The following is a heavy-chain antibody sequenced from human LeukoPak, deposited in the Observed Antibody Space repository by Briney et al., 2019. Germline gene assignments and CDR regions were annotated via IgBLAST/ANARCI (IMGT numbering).Heavy chain of an antibody. Sequence: PGGSLRLSCAASGFTFSDYYMSWIRQAPGKGLEWIGEINDSGSTNYNPSLKSRVTISVDTSKNQFSLKLSSVTAADTAVYYCARAVQEYYYDSSGYYYRKNYYYYMDVWGKGTTVTVSS. CDR2: INDSGST. D-gene: IGHD3-22*01. CDR1: GFTFSDYY. CDR3: ARAVQEYYYDSSGYYYRKNYYYYMDV. V-gene: IGHV4-34*01. J-gene: IGHJ6*03.